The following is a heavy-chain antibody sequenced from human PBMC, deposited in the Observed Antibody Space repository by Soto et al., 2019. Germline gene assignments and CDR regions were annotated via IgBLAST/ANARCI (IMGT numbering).Heavy chain of an antibody. CDR1: GGSVISGSFY. J-gene: IGHJ4*02. Sequence: PSETLSLTXTVSGGSVISGSFYWSWLRQPPGRGLEWIGYIYYGGSTNYNPSLRSRVTISADTPKNQFSLRLSSVTAADTAVYYCARVVYDTRDPHRFDYWGQGTLVTVSS. D-gene: IGHD3-9*01. CDR2: IYYGGST. V-gene: IGHV4-61*01. CDR3: ARVVYDTRDPHRFDY.